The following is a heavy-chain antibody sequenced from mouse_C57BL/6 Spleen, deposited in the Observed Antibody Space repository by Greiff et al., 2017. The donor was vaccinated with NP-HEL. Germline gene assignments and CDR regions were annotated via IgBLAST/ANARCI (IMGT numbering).Heavy chain of an antibody. D-gene: IGHD1-1*01. CDR2: IYPRSGNT. V-gene: IGHV1-81*01. CDR3: AREFITTVVGYYAMDY. J-gene: IGHJ4*01. Sequence: QVQLQQSGAELARPGASVKLSCKASGYTFTSYGISWVKQRTGQGLEWIGEIYPRSGNTYYNEKFKGKATLTADKSSSTAYMELRSLTSEDSAVYYCAREFITTVVGYYAMDYWGQGTSVTVSS. CDR1: GYTFTSYG.